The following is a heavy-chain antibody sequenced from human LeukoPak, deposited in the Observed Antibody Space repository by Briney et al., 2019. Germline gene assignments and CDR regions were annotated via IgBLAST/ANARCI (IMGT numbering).Heavy chain of an antibody. D-gene: IGHD5-12*01. CDR2: ISAYNGNT. V-gene: IGHV1-18*01. CDR1: GYTFTSYG. J-gene: IGHJ1*01. Sequence: ASVKVSCTASGYTFTSYGISWVRQAPGQGLEWMGWISAYNGNTNYAQKLQGRVTMTTDTSTSTAYMELRSLRSDDTAVYYCARRDFQWLEFQHWGQGTLVTVSS. CDR3: ARRDFQWLEFQH.